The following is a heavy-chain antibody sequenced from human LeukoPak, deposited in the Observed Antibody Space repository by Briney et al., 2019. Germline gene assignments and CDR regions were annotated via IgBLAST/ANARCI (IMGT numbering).Heavy chain of an antibody. CDR3: ARGGSSWPDYYYYYGMDV. CDR2: IYSGGST. Sequence: TGGSLRLSCAVSGFTFTTNAMTWVRQAPGKGLEWVSVIYSGGSTYYADSVKGRFTISRDNSKNTLYLEMNSLRAEDTAVFYCARGGSSWPDYYYYYGMDVWGQGTTVTVSS. CDR1: GFTFTTNA. J-gene: IGHJ6*02. D-gene: IGHD6-13*01. V-gene: IGHV3-66*01.